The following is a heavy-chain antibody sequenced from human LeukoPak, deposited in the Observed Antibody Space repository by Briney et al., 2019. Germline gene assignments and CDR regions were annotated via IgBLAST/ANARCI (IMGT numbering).Heavy chain of an antibody. D-gene: IGHD4-17*01. Sequence: GGSLRLSCAASGFTFSDSAIHWVRQASGKGLEWVGRTSSKANSYATSSAASVKGRFTISRDDSKNTAYLQMSSLKTEDTAVYYCTRDYGVLFDYWGQGTLVTVSS. V-gene: IGHV3-73*01. CDR1: GFTFSDSA. J-gene: IGHJ4*02. CDR3: TRDYGVLFDY. CDR2: TSSKANSYAT.